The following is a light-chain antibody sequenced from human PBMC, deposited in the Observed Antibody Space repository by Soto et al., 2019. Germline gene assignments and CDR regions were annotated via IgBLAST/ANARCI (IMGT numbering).Light chain of an antibody. Sequence: DIQMTQSPSSLSASVGDRVTITCRASQSISSYLNWYQQKPGKAPKLLIYAASSLQSGVPSRFSGSGSGTDFTLNISSLQPEDFATYYCQQSYRTPPTFGQGTKLEIK. CDR1: QSISSY. CDR2: AAS. V-gene: IGKV1-39*01. CDR3: QQSYRTPPT. J-gene: IGKJ2*01.